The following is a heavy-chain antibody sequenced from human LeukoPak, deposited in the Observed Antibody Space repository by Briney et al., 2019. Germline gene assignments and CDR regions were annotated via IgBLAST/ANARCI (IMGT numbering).Heavy chain of an antibody. V-gene: IGHV3-23*01. D-gene: IGHD5-18*01. J-gene: IGHJ4*02. CDR1: GFTFSSYA. Sequence: PGGSLSLSCAASGFTFSSYAMSWVRQAPGKGLEGVSAISGSGGSTYYADSVKGRFTISRDNSKNTLYLQMNSLRAEDTAVYYCANSAGQLWFFLDYWGQGTLVTVSS. CDR3: ANSAGQLWFFLDY. CDR2: ISGSGGST.